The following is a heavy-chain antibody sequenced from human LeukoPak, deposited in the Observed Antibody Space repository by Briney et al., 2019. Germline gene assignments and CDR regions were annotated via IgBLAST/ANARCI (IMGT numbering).Heavy chain of an antibody. CDR3: ARDGEQWLASAHFDY. D-gene: IGHD6-19*01. Sequence: GGSLRLSCAASGFTFSSYAMHWVRQAPGKGLEWVAVISYDGGNKYYADSVKGRFTISRDNSKNTLYLQMDSLRAEDTAVYYCARDGEQWLASAHFDYWGQGTLVTVSS. CDR1: GFTFSSYA. V-gene: IGHV3-30*04. CDR2: ISYDGGNK. J-gene: IGHJ4*02.